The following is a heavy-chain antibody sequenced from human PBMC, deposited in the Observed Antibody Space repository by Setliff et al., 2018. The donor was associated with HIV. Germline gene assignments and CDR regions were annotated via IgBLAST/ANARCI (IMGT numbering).Heavy chain of an antibody. CDR1: GFTFNTYT. CDR2: IDPTSAYT. V-gene: IGHV3-23*01. Sequence: GGSLRLSCAVSGFTFNTYTMAWVRQAPGKELEWVSAIDPTSAYTYYADSVKGRFTISRDNSMNTLYLQMNSLRVDDAAVYYCGNRGGPYWGQGTLVTVSS. CDR3: GNRGGPY. D-gene: IGHD3-16*01. J-gene: IGHJ4*02.